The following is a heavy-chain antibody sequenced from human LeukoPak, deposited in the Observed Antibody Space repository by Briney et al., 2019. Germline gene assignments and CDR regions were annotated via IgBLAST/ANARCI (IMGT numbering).Heavy chain of an antibody. CDR1: GGSISSSSYY. V-gene: IGHV4-39*01. CDR2: IYYSGST. CDR3: ARHAGYSSSSGIDY. Sequence: SETLSLTCTVSGGSISSSSYYWGWIRQPPGKGLEWIGSIYYSGSTYYNPSLKSRVTISVDTSKNQFPLKLSSVTAADTAVYYCARHAGYSSSSGIDYWGQGTLVTVSS. J-gene: IGHJ4*02. D-gene: IGHD6-6*01.